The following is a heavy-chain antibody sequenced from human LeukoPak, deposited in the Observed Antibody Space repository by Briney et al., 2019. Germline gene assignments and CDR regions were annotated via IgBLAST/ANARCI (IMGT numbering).Heavy chain of an antibody. CDR3: ERVKASSTSWTFDQ. V-gene: IGHV4-4*07. CDR2: IYSSGST. J-gene: IGHJ4*02. Sequence: SETLSLTCSVSGGSTNSYYWSWIRQSGGKGLEWIGRIYSSGSTVYNPSLNSRLTTSIDTSKNQFSLTLKSVTATDTAVYYCERVKASSTSWTFDQWGQGALVTVSS. CDR1: GGSTNSYY. D-gene: IGHD2-2*01.